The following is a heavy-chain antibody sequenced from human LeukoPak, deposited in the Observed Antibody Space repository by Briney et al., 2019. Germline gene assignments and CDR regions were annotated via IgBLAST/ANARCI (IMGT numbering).Heavy chain of an antibody. D-gene: IGHD5-12*01. CDR1: GFTFSRYW. J-gene: IGHJ6*03. V-gene: IGHV3-7*01. CDR2: IKQDGSEK. Sequence: HPGGSLRLSCAASGFTFSRYWMSWVRQAPGKGLEWVANIKQDGSEKYYVDSVKGRFTISRDNDNNSLYLQMNSLRAEDTAVYYCARDFEWLRLGYYYYYMDVWGKGTTVTVSS. CDR3: ARDFEWLRLGYYYYYMDV.